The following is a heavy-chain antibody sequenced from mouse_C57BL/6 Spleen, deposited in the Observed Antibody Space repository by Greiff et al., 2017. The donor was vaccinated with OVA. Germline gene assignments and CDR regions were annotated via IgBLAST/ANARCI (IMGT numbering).Heavy chain of an antibody. Sequence: EVKLQESGPGLVKPSQSLSLTCSVTGYSITSGYYWNWIRQFPGNKLEWMGYISYDGSNNYNPSLKNRISITRDTSKNQFFLKLNSVTTEDTATYYCATLYDYDGGLFAYWGQGTLVTVSA. CDR1: GYSITSGYY. J-gene: IGHJ3*01. CDR3: ATLYDYDGGLFAY. CDR2: ISYDGSN. V-gene: IGHV3-6*01. D-gene: IGHD2-4*01.